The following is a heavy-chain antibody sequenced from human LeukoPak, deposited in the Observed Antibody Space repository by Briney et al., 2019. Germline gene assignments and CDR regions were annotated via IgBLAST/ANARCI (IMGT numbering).Heavy chain of an antibody. Sequence: GGSLRLSCAASGFTFNTYTMNWVRQAPGKGLEWLSFINTKSKSIYYADSVKGRFTISRDNAKNPLYLQMNSLRAEDTALYYCVRDQDWAFDYWGQGTLVTVPS. CDR2: INTKSKSI. D-gene: IGHD3-9*01. CDR3: VRDQDWAFDY. CDR1: GFTFNTYT. J-gene: IGHJ4*02. V-gene: IGHV3-48*04.